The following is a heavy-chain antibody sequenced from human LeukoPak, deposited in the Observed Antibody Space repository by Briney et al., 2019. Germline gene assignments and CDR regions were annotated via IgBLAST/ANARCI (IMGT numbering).Heavy chain of an antibody. V-gene: IGHV1-2*02. J-gene: IGHJ5*02. Sequence: ASVKVSCKASGYTFTGYYMHWVRQAPGQGLEWMGWINPNSGGTNYAQKFQGRVTMTRDTSISTAYMELSRLRSDNTAVYYCARAGRVAVVAATIGFDPWGQGTLVTVSS. D-gene: IGHD2-15*01. CDR3: ARAGRVAVVAATIGFDP. CDR1: GYTFTGYY. CDR2: INPNSGGT.